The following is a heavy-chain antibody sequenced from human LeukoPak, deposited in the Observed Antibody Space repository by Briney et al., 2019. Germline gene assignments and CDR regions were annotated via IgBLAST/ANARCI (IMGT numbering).Heavy chain of an antibody. J-gene: IGHJ3*02. Sequence: PGGSLRLSCAASGFTFSSYAMRWGRHAPGKGVEWVSAMCGSGGSTYYADSVKGRFTISRDNSKNTLYLQMNRLRAEDTAVYYCAKGHAEDVGPAATLGAFDIWGQGTMVTVSS. CDR2: MCGSGGST. CDR1: GFTFSSYA. V-gene: IGHV3-23*01. CDR3: AKGHAEDVGPAATLGAFDI. D-gene: IGHD2-2*01.